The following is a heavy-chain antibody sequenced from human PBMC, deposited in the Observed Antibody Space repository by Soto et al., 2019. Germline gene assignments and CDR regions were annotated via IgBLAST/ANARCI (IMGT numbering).Heavy chain of an antibody. CDR1: GFTFSGSA. D-gene: IGHD3-9*01. CDR3: TRHGYYDILTGYYPYGMDV. Sequence: VGSLRLSCAASGFTFSGSAMHWVRQASGKGLEWVGRIRSKANSYATAYAASVKGRFTISRDDSKNTAYLQMNSLKTEDTAVYYCTRHGYYDILTGYYPYGMDVWGQGTTVTVSS. J-gene: IGHJ6*02. V-gene: IGHV3-73*01. CDR2: IRSKANSYAT.